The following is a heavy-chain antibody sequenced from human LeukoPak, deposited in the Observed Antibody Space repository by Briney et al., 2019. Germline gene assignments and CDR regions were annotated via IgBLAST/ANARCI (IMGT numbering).Heavy chain of an antibody. CDR3: AYSCSGDSCSFFDY. Sequence: PGGSLRLFCAASGVTGSSNYLSWVRQAPGKGLEWVSVIFSGGSTYYADSVKGRFTISRDNSKSTLYLQMNSLRAEDTAVYYCAYSCSGDSCSFFDYWGQGTLVTVSS. CDR1: GVTGSSNY. J-gene: IGHJ4*02. D-gene: IGHD2-15*01. CDR2: IFSGGST. V-gene: IGHV3-66*01.